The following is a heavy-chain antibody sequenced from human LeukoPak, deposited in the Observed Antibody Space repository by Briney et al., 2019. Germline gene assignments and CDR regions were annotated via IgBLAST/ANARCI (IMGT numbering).Heavy chain of an antibody. Sequence: ASVKVSCKASGYSFTNQDMHWVRQAPGQSLEWMGCINPGNGDTKYSQEFQGRVTITSDTSATTAYMELSSLSSEDKAVYYCATDHYDSSGYYGNWFDPWGQGTLVTVSS. CDR2: INPGNGDT. V-gene: IGHV1-3*03. CDR3: ATDHYDSSGYYGNWFDP. CDR1: GYSFTNQD. J-gene: IGHJ5*02. D-gene: IGHD3-22*01.